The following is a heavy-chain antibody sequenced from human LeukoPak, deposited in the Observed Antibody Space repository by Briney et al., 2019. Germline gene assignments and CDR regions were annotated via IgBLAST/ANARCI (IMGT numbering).Heavy chain of an antibody. CDR1: GGTFSSYA. V-gene: IGHV1-69*04. CDR3: ARGHKTAMGTRVWFDP. D-gene: IGHD5-18*01. Sequence: SVKVSCKASGGTFSSYAISWVRQAPGQGLEWMGRIIPILGIANYAQKFQGRVTITADKSTSTAYMELSSLRSEDTAVYYCARGHKTAMGTRVWFDPWGQGTLVTVSS. J-gene: IGHJ5*02. CDR2: IIPILGIA.